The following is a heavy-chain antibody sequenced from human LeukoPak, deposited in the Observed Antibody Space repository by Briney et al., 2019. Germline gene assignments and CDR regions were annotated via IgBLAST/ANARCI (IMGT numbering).Heavy chain of an antibody. D-gene: IGHD1-1*01. CDR1: GGSISSYY. CDR3: ARGNGYYYYYYGMDV. CDR2: IYYSGST. V-gene: IGHV4-59*01. J-gene: IGHJ6*02. Sequence: SETLSLTRTVSGGSISSYYWSWIRQPPGKGLEWIGYIYYSGSTNYNPSLKSRVTISVDTSKNQFSLKLSSVTAADTAVYYCARGNGYYYYYYGMDVWGQGTTVTVSS.